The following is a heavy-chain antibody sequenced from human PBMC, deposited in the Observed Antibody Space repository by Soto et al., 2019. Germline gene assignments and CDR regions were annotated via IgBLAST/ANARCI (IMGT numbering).Heavy chain of an antibody. D-gene: IGHD3-10*01. J-gene: IGHJ5*02. CDR1: GGSINNYY. CDR3: ARDAVGGSPYNRFDP. CDR2: IYKSGDT. Sequence: SETLSLTCTVSGGSINNYYWSWIRQPPGKGLEWIGYIYKSGDTNYNPSLKSRVTMLVDTSKNQFSLKVTSVTAADTAIYYCARDAVGGSPYNRFDPWGQGTLVTVSS. V-gene: IGHV4-59*01.